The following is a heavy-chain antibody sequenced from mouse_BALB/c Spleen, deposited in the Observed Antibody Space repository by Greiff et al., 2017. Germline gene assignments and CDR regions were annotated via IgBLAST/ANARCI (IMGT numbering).Heavy chain of an antibody. J-gene: IGHJ3*01. CDR3: ARLGDDYDWFAY. CDR2: ISYSGST. Sequence: EVQGVESGPGLVKPSQSLSLTCTVTGYSITSDYAWNWIRQFPGNKLEWMGYISYSGSTSYNPSLKSRISITRDTSKNQFFLQLNSVTTEDPATYDWARLGDDYDWFAYWGQGTLVTVSA. D-gene: IGHD2-4*01. CDR1: GYSITSDYA. V-gene: IGHV3-2*02.